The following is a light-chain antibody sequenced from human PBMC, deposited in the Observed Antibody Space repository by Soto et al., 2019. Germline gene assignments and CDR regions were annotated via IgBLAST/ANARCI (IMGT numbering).Light chain of an antibody. J-gene: IGKJ3*01. CDR2: AAS. CDR3: QQTYSTPQVT. V-gene: IGKV1-39*01. Sequence: IEMTQYPSSLSASVGDIVTITCRASQSVTNFLNWYQQKPGKAPKLLISAASTLQSGVPSRFSGSGSGTDFTLTISSLQPDDFATYYCQQTYSTPQVTFGPGTKVDN. CDR1: QSVTNF.